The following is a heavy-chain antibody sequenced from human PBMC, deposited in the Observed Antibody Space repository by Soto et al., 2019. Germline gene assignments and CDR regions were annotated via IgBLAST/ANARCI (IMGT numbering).Heavy chain of an antibody. V-gene: IGHV4-39*01. CDR1: GGSISSSSYY. D-gene: IGHD3-10*01. J-gene: IGHJ6*02. CDR3: ARHSQLLVRGVMTTDYYGMDV. Sequence: SETLSLTCTVSGGSISSSSYYWGWIRQPPGKGLERIGSISYSGSTYYNPSLKSRVTISVDTSKNQFSLKLSSVTAADTAVYYCARHSQLLVRGVMTTDYYGMDVWGQGTTVT. CDR2: ISYSGST.